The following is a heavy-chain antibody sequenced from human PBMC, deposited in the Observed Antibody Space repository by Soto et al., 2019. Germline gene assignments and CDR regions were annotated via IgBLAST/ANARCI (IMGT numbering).Heavy chain of an antibody. CDR2: ISGSGGTT. CDR1: GFTFSSYT. V-gene: IGHV3-23*01. J-gene: IGHJ4*02. Sequence: PGGSLRRSCAASGFTFSSYTMSWVRQAPGKGLDWVSSISGSGGTTYYADSVKGRFTISRDNSKNTLYLQMNSLRAEDTAVYYCAKEGATSRPSEVDYWGQGTQVTVSS. CDR3: AKEGATSRPSEVDY. D-gene: IGHD1-26*01.